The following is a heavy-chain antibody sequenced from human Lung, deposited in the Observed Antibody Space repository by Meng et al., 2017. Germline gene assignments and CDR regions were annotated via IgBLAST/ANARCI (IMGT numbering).Heavy chain of an antibody. D-gene: IGHD4-11*01. CDR1: GGSFSDYY. CDR2: INHSGST. CDR3: ARGPTTMAHDFDY. Sequence: QVQRHQWGAGLLKPSETLSLTCVVAGGSFSDYYWGWIRQPPGKGLEWIGEINHSGSTNYNPSLESRATISVDTSQNNLSLKLSSVTAADSAVYYCARGPTTMAHDFDYWGQGTLVTVSS. J-gene: IGHJ4*02. V-gene: IGHV4-34*01.